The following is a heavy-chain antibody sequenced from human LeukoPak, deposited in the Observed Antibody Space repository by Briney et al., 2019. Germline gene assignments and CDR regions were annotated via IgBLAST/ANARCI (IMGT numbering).Heavy chain of an antibody. V-gene: IGHV1-18*01. CDR1: GYTFTNYG. D-gene: IGHD3-16*02. CDR3: AITSVRGSYRFPDY. Sequence: ASVKVSCKASGYTFTNYGITWVRQAPGQGLEWMGWISPYNGNTNYAQKLQDRVTMTTDTSTSTAYMELRSLRSDDTAVYYCAITSVRGSYRFPDYWGQGTLVTVSS. J-gene: IGHJ4*02. CDR2: ISPYNGNT.